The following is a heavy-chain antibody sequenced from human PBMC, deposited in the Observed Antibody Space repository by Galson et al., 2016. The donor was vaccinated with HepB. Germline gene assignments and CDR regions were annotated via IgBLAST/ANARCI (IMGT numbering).Heavy chain of an antibody. Sequence: PALVKPTQTLTLTCTFSGFSLSTSGVGVGWIRQPPGQALEWLSLIYWDDDKRYNPSLKSRLTITKDTSKNQVVLTMTNLDPVDTGTYFCAHVLVHSDNFDSWGQGTLVTVSS. J-gene: IGHJ4*02. CDR1: GFSLSTSGVG. V-gene: IGHV2-5*02. D-gene: IGHD2-21*02. CDR3: AHVLVHSDNFDS. CDR2: IYWDDDK.